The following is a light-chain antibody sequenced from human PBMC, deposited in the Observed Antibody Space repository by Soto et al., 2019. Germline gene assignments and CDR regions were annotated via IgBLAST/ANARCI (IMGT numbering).Light chain of an antibody. Sequence: EIVLTQSPGTLSLSPGERATLSCRASHSVSSSYLAWYQQKPGQAPRLLIYGASSRATGIPDRFSGSGSGTDFTLTISRLEPEDFAVYYCQQYGSSPFVAFGQGTKVEI. V-gene: IGKV3-20*01. CDR2: GAS. CDR1: HSVSSSY. CDR3: QQYGSSPFVA. J-gene: IGKJ1*01.